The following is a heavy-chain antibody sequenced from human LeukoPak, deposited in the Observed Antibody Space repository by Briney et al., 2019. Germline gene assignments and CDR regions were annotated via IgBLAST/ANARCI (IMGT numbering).Heavy chain of an antibody. D-gene: IGHD6-13*01. J-gene: IGHJ4*02. CDR2: IYYSGST. Sequence: SETLSLTCTVSGGSISNYYWSWIRQPPGKGLERIGYIYYSGSTNYNPSLKSRVTISVDTSKNQFSLKLSSVTAADTAVYYCARVGSSNWYEYRGYFDYWGQGTLVTVSS. V-gene: IGHV4-59*01. CDR3: ARVGSSNWYEYRGYFDY. CDR1: GGSISNYY.